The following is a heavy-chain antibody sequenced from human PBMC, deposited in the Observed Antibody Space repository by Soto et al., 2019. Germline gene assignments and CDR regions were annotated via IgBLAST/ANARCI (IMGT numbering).Heavy chain of an antibody. CDR1: GFTFSSYA. CDR2: ISGSGGST. CDR3: AKGNRAAAGQRSGYYFDY. J-gene: IGHJ4*02. V-gene: IGHV3-23*01. Sequence: EVQLLESGGGLVQPGGSLRLSCAASGFTFSSYAMSWVRQAPGKGLEWVSAISGSGGSTYYADSVKGRFTISRDNSKNTLYLQMNSLRAEDTAVYYCAKGNRAAAGQRSGYYFDYWGQGTLVTVSS. D-gene: IGHD6-13*01.